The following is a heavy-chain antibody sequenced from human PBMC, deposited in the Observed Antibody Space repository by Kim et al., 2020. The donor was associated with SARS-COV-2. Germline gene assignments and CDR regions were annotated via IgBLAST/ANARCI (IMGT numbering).Heavy chain of an antibody. CDR1: AGAIETADFH. Sequence: SETLSLTCSVSAGAIETADFHWGWIRQPPGKGLEWIGTISQSGSTYYNPSLRSRVTISIDTSKNQFSLRLTSVTASDTAVYYCARRGDNNWYNFDFWGQGTLVTVSS. D-gene: IGHD1-20*01. CDR2: ISQSGST. J-gene: IGHJ4*02. V-gene: IGHV4-39*01. CDR3: ARRGDNNWYNFDF.